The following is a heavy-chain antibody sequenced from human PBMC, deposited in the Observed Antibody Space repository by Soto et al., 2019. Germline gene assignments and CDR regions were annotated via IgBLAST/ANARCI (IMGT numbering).Heavy chain of an antibody. D-gene: IGHD3-22*01. Sequence: GGSLRLSCTASGFTFGYYAMSWVRQAPGKGLEWVGFIRSKAYGGTTEYAASVKGRFTISRDDSKSIAYLQMNSLKTEDTAVYYCTRVLRXYYDSSGYYYGSAPSDYWGQGTLVTVSS. CDR2: IRSKAYGGTT. V-gene: IGHV3-49*04. CDR3: TRVLRXYYDSSGYYYGSAPSDY. CDR1: GFTFGYYA. J-gene: IGHJ4*02.